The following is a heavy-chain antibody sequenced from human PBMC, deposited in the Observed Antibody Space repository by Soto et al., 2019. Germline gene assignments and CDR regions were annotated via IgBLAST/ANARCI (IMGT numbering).Heavy chain of an antibody. CDR1: GFTFSSYS. Sequence: PGGSLRLSCAASGFTFSSYSMNWVRQAPGKGLEWVSSISSSSSYIYYADSVKGRFTISRDNAKNSLYLQMNSLRAEDTAVYYCARPRYSSSWYSSRYYYYYGMDVWGQGTTVTVS. D-gene: IGHD6-13*01. CDR2: ISSSSSYI. V-gene: IGHV3-21*01. J-gene: IGHJ6*02. CDR3: ARPRYSSSWYSSRYYYYYGMDV.